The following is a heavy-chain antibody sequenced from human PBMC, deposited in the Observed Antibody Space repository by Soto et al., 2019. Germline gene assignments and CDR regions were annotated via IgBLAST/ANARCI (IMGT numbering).Heavy chain of an antibody. D-gene: IGHD3-10*01. CDR3: ARDPSGDRGNDAFDI. CDR2: ISSSGSTI. V-gene: IGHV3-11*01. Sequence: PGGSLRLSCAASGFTFSDYYMSWIRQAPGKGLEWVSYISSSGSTIYYADSVKGRFTISRDNAKNSLYLQMDSLRAEDTAVYYCARDPSGDRGNDAFDIWGQGTMVTVSS. J-gene: IGHJ3*02. CDR1: GFTFSDYY.